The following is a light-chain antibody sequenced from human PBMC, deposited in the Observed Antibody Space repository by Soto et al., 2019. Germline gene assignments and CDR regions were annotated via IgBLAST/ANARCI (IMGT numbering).Light chain of an antibody. J-gene: IGLJ1*01. CDR1: SSDVGGYNY. CDR3: SSYAGSSNV. V-gene: IGLV2-8*01. CDR2: EVN. Sequence: LTQAPSASWSPGRSVAISCTGTSSDVGGYNYVSWYQQHPGKAPKLMLYEVNKRPSGVPDRFSGSKSGNTASLTVSGLQAEDEADYYCSSYAGSSNVFGTGTKVTVL.